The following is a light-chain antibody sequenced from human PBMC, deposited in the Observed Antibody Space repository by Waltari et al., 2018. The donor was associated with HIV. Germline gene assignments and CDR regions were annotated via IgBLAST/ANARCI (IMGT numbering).Light chain of an antibody. CDR3: SSHAGSKVV. Sequence: QSALTQPPSASGSPGQSVTLSCTGTSSDVGGYNYVSWHQQHPGIAPKPMIYDVIKRPSGVPDRFSGSKSGNTASLTVSVLQPEDDAAYYCSSHAGSKVVFGGGTRLTVL. J-gene: IGLJ2*01. CDR2: DVI. CDR1: SSDVGGYNY. V-gene: IGLV2-8*01.